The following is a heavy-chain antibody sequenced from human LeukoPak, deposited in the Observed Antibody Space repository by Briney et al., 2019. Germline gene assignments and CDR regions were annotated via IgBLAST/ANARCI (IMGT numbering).Heavy chain of an antibody. Sequence: SVKVSCKASGGTFSSYAISWVRQAPGQGLEWMGGIIPIFGTANYAQKFQGRVTMTEDTSTDTAYMELSSLRSEDTAVYYCATAGGSSSWSVNWFDPWGQGTLVTVSS. CDR3: ATAGGSSSWSVNWFDP. J-gene: IGHJ5*02. CDR1: GGTFSSYA. V-gene: IGHV1-69*06. D-gene: IGHD6-13*01. CDR2: IIPIFGTA.